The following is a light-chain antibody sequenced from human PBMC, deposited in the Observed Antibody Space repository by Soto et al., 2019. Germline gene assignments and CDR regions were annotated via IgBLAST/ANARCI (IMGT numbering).Light chain of an antibody. CDR3: QQYDNLLFT. CDR2: DAS. J-gene: IGKJ3*01. CDR1: QDISNY. Sequence: DIQMTQSPSSLSASVGDRVTITCQASQDISNYLNWYQQKPGKAPKLLIYDASNLETGVPSRFSGSGSETDFTFTISSLQPEDIGTDYCQQYDNLLFTFGPGTKVDIK. V-gene: IGKV1-33*01.